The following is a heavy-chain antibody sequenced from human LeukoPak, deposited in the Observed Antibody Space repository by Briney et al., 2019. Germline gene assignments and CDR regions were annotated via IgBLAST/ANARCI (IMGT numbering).Heavy chain of an antibody. CDR3: ARGLDYDYVWGEAFDA. V-gene: IGHV1-3*01. D-gene: IGHD3-16*01. CDR1: GYTFTSYA. J-gene: IGHJ3*01. CDR2: INAGNGNT. Sequence: GASVKVSCKASGYTFTSYAMHWVRQAPGQRLEWMGWINAGNGNTKYSQKFQDRVTITRDTSVSTVYMEMNSLRSEDTALYYCARGLDYDYVWGEAFDAWGQGTMVTVSS.